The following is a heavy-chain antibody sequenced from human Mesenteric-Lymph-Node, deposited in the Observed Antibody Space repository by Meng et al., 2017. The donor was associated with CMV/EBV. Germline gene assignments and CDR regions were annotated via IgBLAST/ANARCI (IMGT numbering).Heavy chain of an antibody. D-gene: IGHD2/OR15-2a*01. J-gene: IGHJ5*02. CDR1: GYTSTDFY. CDR2: INPHSGVS. CDR3: SRDNVNPEGFDP. Sequence: QVQLVQARAEVVKPGASVMVSCKASGYTSTDFYIPGVRQAPGQGLEWMGRINPHSGVSNSAQSVQGGDTMNSDTSISTAHMEIARLTSDDTAVYYCSRDNVNPEGFDPWGQGTLVTVSS. V-gene: IGHV1-2*06.